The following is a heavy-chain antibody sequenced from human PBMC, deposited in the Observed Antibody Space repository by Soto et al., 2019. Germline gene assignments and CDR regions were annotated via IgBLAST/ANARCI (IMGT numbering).Heavy chain of an antibody. CDR2: IIPLFGTT. Sequence: QVQLVQSGAEVKKPGSSVNVSCKASGGTFKTYVITWVRQAPGQGLEWMGGIIPLFGTTTYAPKFQGRVTISADKSTNTVYMEMSSLRSDDTAVYYCARDHVAIKTEAGRSGWFDPWGQVTLVTVSS. V-gene: IGHV1-69*06. CDR3: ARDHVAIKTEAGRSGWFDP. D-gene: IGHD2-21*01. J-gene: IGHJ5*02. CDR1: GGTFKTYV.